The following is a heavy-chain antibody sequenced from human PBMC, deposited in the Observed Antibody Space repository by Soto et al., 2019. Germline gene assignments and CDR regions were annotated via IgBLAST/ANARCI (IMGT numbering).Heavy chain of an antibody. D-gene: IGHD2-8*01. CDR2: VYSGTSNT. Sequence: EVQLVQSAVEVKKSGESLLISCEASGYTFSSYWIGWVRQMPGKGLEWMGIVYSGTSNTRYSPSFQGQVTISADKAISTAYLQWSSLKASDSATYYCARRYCTNSTNCPVGYGFDVWGQGTTVTVSS. CDR1: GYTFSSYW. CDR3: ARRYCTNSTNCPVGYGFDV. V-gene: IGHV5-51*01. J-gene: IGHJ6*02.